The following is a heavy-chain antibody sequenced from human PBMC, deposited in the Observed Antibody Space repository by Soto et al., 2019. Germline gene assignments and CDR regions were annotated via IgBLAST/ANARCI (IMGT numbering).Heavy chain of an antibody. D-gene: IGHD3-22*01. Sequence: WETLSLTCAVYGGSFSGYYWSWIRQPPGKGLEWIGEINHSGSTNYNPSLKSRVTISVDTSKNQFSLKLSSVTAADTAVYYCARVNYYDSSGYHYFDYWGQGTLVTVSS. CDR1: GGSFSGYY. CDR2: INHSGST. V-gene: IGHV4-34*01. J-gene: IGHJ4*02. CDR3: ARVNYYDSSGYHYFDY.